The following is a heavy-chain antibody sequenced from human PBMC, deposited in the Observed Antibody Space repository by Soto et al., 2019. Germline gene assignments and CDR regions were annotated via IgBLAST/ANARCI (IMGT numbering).Heavy chain of an antibody. V-gene: IGHV1-18*01. CDR3: ARDPYY. CDR2: ISAYNGSI. Sequence: GASVKVSCTACGYTFSSYGISWVRQAPGQGLEWMGWISAYNGSIYYADSVKGRFTISRDNSMNTLYLQMKTLRAEDTAVYYCARDPYYWGQGTLVTVSS. J-gene: IGHJ4*02. CDR1: GYTFSSYG.